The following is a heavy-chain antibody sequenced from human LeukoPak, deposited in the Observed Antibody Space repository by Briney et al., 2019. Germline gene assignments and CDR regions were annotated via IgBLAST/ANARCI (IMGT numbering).Heavy chain of an antibody. D-gene: IGHD6-13*01. CDR1: GFTFSSYS. J-gene: IGHJ4*02. CDR3: AREYSSCWYFDY. Sequence: PGGSLRLSCAASGFTFSSYSMNWVRQAPGKGLEWVSSISSSSSYIYYADSVKGRFTISRDNAKNSLYLQMNSLRAEDTAVYYCAREYSSCWYFDYWGQGTLVTVSS. V-gene: IGHV3-21*01. CDR2: ISSSSSYI.